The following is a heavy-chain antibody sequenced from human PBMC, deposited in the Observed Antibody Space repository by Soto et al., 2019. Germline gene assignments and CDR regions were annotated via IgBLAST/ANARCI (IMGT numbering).Heavy chain of an antibody. D-gene: IGHD3-10*01. CDR2: IIPLFGTT. CDR3: AAELGFGKLSVV. Sequence: QVQVVQSGVEVRRPGSSVKVSCKASGDTFKNCVXXWVRQAPGQGLEWMGGIIPLFGTTDFAQRFQGRLTITTDESTTTAYMELSRLRSEDTATYYCAAELGFGKLSVVWGQGTTVIVSS. J-gene: IGHJ6*02. V-gene: IGHV1-69*01. CDR1: GDTFKNCV.